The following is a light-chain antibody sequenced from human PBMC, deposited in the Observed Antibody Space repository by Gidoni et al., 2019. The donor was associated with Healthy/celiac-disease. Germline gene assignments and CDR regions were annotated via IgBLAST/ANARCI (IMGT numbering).Light chain of an antibody. V-gene: IGKV1-33*01. Sequence: DIPMTQSPSSLSASVGDRVTITCQASQDISNYLNWYQQKPGKAPKLLIYDASNLETGVPSRFSGSGSGTDFTFTISSLQPDDIATYYCQQYDNLPLTFXGXTKVEIK. CDR2: DAS. J-gene: IGKJ4*01. CDR3: QQYDNLPLT. CDR1: QDISNY.